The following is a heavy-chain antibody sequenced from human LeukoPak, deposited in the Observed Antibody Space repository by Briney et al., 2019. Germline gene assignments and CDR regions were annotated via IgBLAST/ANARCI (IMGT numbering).Heavy chain of an antibody. CDR2: ISYDGSNK. J-gene: IGHJ4*02. CDR3: AKDLPLVAGPDY. V-gene: IGHV3-30*18. CDR1: GFTFSSYG. Sequence: GGSLRLSCAASGFTFSSYGMHWVRQAPGKGLEWVAVISYDGSNKYYADSVKGRFTISRDNSKNTLYLQMNSLRAEDTAVYYCAKDLPLVAGPDYWGQGTLVTVSS. D-gene: IGHD6-19*01.